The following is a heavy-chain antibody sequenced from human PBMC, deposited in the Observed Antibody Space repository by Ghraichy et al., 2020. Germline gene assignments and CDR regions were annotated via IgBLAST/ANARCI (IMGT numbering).Heavy chain of an antibody. CDR3: AKSLNTASIRTFDY. V-gene: IGHV4-39*01. Sequence: SETLSLTCSVSGGSINSNNNYWGWVRQSPGKGLEWIASVYYSGTTSYNPSLKYRVTISVDTSKNQFSLNPNSVTAADTAVYYCAKSLNTASIRTFDYWGQGTLVTVSS. D-gene: IGHD3-16*02. CDR1: GGSINSNNNY. CDR2: VYYSGTT. J-gene: IGHJ4*02.